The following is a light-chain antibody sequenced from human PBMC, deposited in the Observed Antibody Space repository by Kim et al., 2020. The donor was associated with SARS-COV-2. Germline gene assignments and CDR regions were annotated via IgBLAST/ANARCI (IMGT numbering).Light chain of an antibody. J-gene: IGKJ4*01. Sequence: EIVLTQSPAILSLSPGERATLSCRASQSVSSSLAWYRQKPGQVPRLLIYHVSNRATGIPARFSGSGSGTDFTLTISSLEPEDFAVYYCQQRRNWPLTFGGGTKVDIK. CDR3: QQRRNWPLT. CDR2: HVS. V-gene: IGKV3-11*01. CDR1: QSVSSS.